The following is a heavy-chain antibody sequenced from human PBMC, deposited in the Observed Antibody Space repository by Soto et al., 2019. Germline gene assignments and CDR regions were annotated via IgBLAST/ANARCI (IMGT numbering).Heavy chain of an antibody. CDR2: FVPVFGSA. Sequence: QVQLVQSGAEVKKPGSSVRVSCKASGAAFNTITINWVRQAPGQGLEWMGGFVPVFGSATYAQKFQGRVAITAYASTRTFYMELSRLNSEDTALYYCVREDDTTGSYSWFDPWGQGTLVTVSS. V-gene: IGHV1-69*01. CDR3: VREDDTTGSYSWFDP. CDR1: GAAFNTIT. J-gene: IGHJ5*02. D-gene: IGHD3-9*01.